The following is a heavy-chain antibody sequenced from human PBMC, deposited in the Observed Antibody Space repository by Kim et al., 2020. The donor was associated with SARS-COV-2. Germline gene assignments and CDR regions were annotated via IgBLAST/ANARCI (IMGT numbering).Heavy chain of an antibody. D-gene: IGHD4-17*01. CDR3: ARVGQSDYGDYVGVWFDP. CDR2: IYHSGST. J-gene: IGHJ5*02. V-gene: IGHV4-38-2*02. Sequence: SETLSLTCTVSGYSISSGYYWGWIRQPPGKGLEWIGSIYHSGSTYYNPSLKSRVTISVDTSKNQFSLKLSSVTAADTAVYYCARVGQSDYGDYVGVWFDPWGQGTLVTVSS. CDR1: GYSISSGYY.